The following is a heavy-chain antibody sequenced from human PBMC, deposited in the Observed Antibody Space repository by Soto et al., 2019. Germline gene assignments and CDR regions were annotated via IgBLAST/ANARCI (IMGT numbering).Heavy chain of an antibody. J-gene: IGHJ5*02. CDR3: ARGIGSDWSSWFDP. Sequence: GSLRLSCEASGFSFDDYGMSWVRQGPGKGLEWVSGINWNGDSTGYADSMKGRFTISRDNAKKLLYLEMNSLRAEDTALYYCARGIGSDWSSWFDPWGQGT. CDR2: INWNGDST. CDR1: GFSFDDYG. D-gene: IGHD3-9*01. V-gene: IGHV3-20*04.